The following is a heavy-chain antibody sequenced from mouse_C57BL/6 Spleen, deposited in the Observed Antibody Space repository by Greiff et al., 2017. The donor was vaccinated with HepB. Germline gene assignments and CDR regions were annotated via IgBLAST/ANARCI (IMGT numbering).Heavy chain of an antibody. Sequence: VQLQQPGAELVRPGSSVKLSCKASGYTFTSYWMDWVKQRPGQGLEWIGNIYPSDSETHYNQKFKDKATLTVDKSSSTAYMQLSSLTSEDSAVYYCARGDSNTHWDYWGQGTPDTVSS. D-gene: IGHD2-5*01. CDR3: ARGDSNTHWDY. J-gene: IGHJ4*01. V-gene: IGHV1-61*01. CDR1: GYTFTSYW. CDR2: IYPSDSET.